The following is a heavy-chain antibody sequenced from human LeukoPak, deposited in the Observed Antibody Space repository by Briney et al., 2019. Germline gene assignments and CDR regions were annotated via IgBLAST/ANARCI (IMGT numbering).Heavy chain of an antibody. J-gene: IGHJ4*02. D-gene: IGHD1-26*01. CDR2: VSDSGGST. V-gene: IGHV3-23*01. Sequence: GGSLRLSCAASGFTFSSYAMSWVRQAPGKGLEWVSSVSDSGGSTYYADSVKGRFTISRDNAKNSLYLQMNSLRAEDTAVYYCARDSGSYSWGQGTLVTVSS. CDR1: GFTFSSYA. CDR3: ARDSGSYS.